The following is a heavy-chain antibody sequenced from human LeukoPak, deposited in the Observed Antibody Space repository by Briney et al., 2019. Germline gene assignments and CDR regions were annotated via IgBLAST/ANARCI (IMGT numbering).Heavy chain of an antibody. CDR2: IYHSGST. Sequence: SETLSLTCTVSGDSFSSGGFYWSWIRQPPGKGLEWIGYIYHSGSTYYNPSLKSRVTISVDRSKNQFSLKLSSVTAADTAVYYCARDTGTMEFDYWGQGTPVTVSS. D-gene: IGHD3-10*01. J-gene: IGHJ4*02. CDR3: ARDTGTMEFDY. CDR1: GDSFSSGGFY. V-gene: IGHV4-30-2*01.